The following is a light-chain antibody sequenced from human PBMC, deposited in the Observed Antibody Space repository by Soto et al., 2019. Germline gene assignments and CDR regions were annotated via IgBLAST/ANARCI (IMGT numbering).Light chain of an antibody. V-gene: IGLV1-44*01. CDR1: SSNIGSNS. Sequence: QSVLIQPPSVSGTPGQRVIISCSGSSSNIGSNSANWYQQLPGTAPGLLIYGDNKRPSRVPDRFSGSKSGTPASLAISGLQSGDEADYYCAAWDERLKGWMFGGGTKLTVL. CDR2: GDN. CDR3: AAWDERLKGWM. J-gene: IGLJ3*02.